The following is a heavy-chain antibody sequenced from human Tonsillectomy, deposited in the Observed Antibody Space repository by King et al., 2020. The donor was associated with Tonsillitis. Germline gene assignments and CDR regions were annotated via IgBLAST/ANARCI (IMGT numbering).Heavy chain of an antibody. D-gene: IGHD1-26*01. V-gene: IGHV4-39*01. CDR1: GGSISSSDHY. J-gene: IGHJ4*02. CDR2: MYRSGTI. Sequence: QLQESGPGVVKPSETLSLTCTVSGGSISSSDHYWAWIRQPPGKGLEWIGYMYRSGTIFYNPSLKSRITISGGTSENRFSLKLSSVTAADTALYFCARYVSGSFDYWGQGALVTVS. CDR3: ARYVSGSFDY.